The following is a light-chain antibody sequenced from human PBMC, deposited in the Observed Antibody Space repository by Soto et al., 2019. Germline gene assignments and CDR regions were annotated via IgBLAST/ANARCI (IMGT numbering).Light chain of an antibody. V-gene: IGKV3-15*01. CDR1: QSVSSD. J-gene: IGKJ3*01. CDR2: GAS. Sequence: ETVITQSPSTLSVSPGESATLSCRASQSVSSDLAWYQQKPGQAPRLLIHGASTRATGVAARFSGSGSGTEFTLTISSLQSEDFAVYYCHQYNNWPRTFGPGTKVDIK. CDR3: HQYNNWPRT.